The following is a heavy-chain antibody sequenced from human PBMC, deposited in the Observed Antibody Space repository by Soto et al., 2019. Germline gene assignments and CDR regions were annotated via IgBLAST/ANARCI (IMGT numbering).Heavy chain of an antibody. V-gene: IGHV1-46*01. CDR3: ARGRRYVV. Sequence: QVQLVQSGAAVRKPGASVSVSCKASDYTFSNYYMSWVRQTPGQGLEWMGKINPDGGATTYAHNFQGRLTITSDTSSYTVYMEITGLTSDDTAVYYCARGRRYVVWGQGTQVTVSS. J-gene: IGHJ4*02. D-gene: IGHD1-1*01. CDR1: DYTFSNYY. CDR2: INPDGGAT.